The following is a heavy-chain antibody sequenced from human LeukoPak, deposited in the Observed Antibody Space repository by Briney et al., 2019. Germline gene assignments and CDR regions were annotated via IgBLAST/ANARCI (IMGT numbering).Heavy chain of an antibody. V-gene: IGHV4-59*08. CDR3: ARPSVGALGQDAFDI. CDR2: IYYSGST. D-gene: IGHD1-26*01. Sequence: SETLFLTCTVSGGSISSYYWSWIRQPPGKGLEWIGYIYYSGSTNYNPSLKSRVTISVDTSKNQFSLKLSSVTAADTAVYYCARPSVGALGQDAFDIWGQGTMVTVSS. J-gene: IGHJ3*02. CDR1: GGSISSYY.